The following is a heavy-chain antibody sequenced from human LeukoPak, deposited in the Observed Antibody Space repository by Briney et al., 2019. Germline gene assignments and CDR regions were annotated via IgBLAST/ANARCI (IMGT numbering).Heavy chain of an antibody. CDR2: INPNSGGT. CDR1: GYTFTGYY. J-gene: IGHJ4*02. D-gene: IGHD3-10*01. V-gene: IGHV1-2*02. Sequence: ASVKVSCKASGYTFTGYYMHWVRQAPGQGLEWMGWINPNSGGTNYAQKFQGRVTMTGDTSISTAYMELSRLRSDDTAVYYCARALRITMVRGVNNYFDYWGQGTLVTVSS. CDR3: ARALRITMVRGVNNYFDY.